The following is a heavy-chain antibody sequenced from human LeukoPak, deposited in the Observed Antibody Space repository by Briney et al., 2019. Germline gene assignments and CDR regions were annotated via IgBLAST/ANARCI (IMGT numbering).Heavy chain of an antibody. V-gene: IGHV3-33*01. CDR1: GFTFSRYG. J-gene: IGHJ4*02. Sequence: GGSLRLSCVASGFTFSRYGMHWARQAPGKGLEWVAAIWNDGTHHYYADSVKGRFTISRDNFKSTLYLDMDSLSAEDASFYFCARGPDPYADSFFDLWGQGTLVTVSS. D-gene: IGHD4-17*01. CDR2: IWNDGTHH. CDR3: ARGPDPYADSFFDL.